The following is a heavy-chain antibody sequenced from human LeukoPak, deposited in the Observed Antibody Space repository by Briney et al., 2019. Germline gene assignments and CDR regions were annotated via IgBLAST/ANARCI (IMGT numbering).Heavy chain of an antibody. CDR1: GGTFSSYA. V-gene: IGHV1-69*06. CDR3: AREITMVRVPNWFDP. Sequence: SVKVSCKASGGTFSSYAISWVRQAPGQGLEWMGGIIPIFGTANYAQKFQGRVTITADKSTSTAYMELSSLRSEDTAVYYCAREITMVRVPNWFDPWGQGTLVTVSS. D-gene: IGHD3-10*01. J-gene: IGHJ5*02. CDR2: IIPIFGTA.